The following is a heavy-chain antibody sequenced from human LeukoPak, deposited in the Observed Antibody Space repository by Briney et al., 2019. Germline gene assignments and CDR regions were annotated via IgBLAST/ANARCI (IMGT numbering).Heavy chain of an antibody. CDR1: GGSISSYY. V-gene: IGHV4-59*12. CDR3: ARDLNYGSGRFDY. CDR2: IYYSGST. D-gene: IGHD3-10*01. Sequence: SETLSLTCTVSGGSISSYYWSWIRQPPGKGLEWIGYIYYSGSTNYNPSLKSRVTISVDTSKNQFSLKLSSVTAADTAVYYCARDLNYGSGRFDYWGQGTLVTVSS. J-gene: IGHJ4*02.